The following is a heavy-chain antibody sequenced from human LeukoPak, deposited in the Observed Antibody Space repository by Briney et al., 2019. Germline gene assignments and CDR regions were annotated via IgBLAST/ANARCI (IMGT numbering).Heavy chain of an antibody. V-gene: IGHV1-18*01. D-gene: IGHD4-17*01. Sequence: ASVKVSCKASGYTFTSYGIGWVRQAPGQGLEWMGWISAYNGNTNYAQKLQGRVTMTTDTSTSTAYMELRSLRSDDTAVYYCARDIDPTTVTTGFDYWGQGTLVTVSS. CDR1: GYTFTSYG. CDR3: ARDIDPTTVTTGFDY. J-gene: IGHJ4*02. CDR2: ISAYNGNT.